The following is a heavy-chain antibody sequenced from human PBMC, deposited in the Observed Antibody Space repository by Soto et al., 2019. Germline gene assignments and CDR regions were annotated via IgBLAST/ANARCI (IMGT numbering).Heavy chain of an antibody. CDR3: AREGDVPYYYYGMDV. V-gene: IGHV1-18*01. Sequence: QVQLVQSGGEVRKPGASVTVSCKASGYTFTSYGISWVRQAPGQGREWMGWISGYNGQTNYAQKVQDRVTMTTDTSTRTVYLELRRLRFDDTAVYYCAREGDVPYYYYGMDVWGQGTTVTVSS. CDR2: ISGYNGQT. D-gene: IGHD2-21*02. CDR1: GYTFTSYG. J-gene: IGHJ6*02.